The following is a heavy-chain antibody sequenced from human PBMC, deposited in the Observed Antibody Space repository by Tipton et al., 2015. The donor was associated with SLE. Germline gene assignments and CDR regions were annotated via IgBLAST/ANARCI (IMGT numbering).Heavy chain of an antibody. CDR1: GYSISSGYY. V-gene: IGHV4-38-2*01. CDR2: IYHSGST. D-gene: IGHD3-10*01. Sequence: TLSLTCAVSGYSISSGYYWGWIRQPPGKGLEWIGSIYHSGSTYYNPSLKSQVTISVDTSKNQFSLNMSSVTAAHTAVYYCARRGYGSGSSWGQGTLVTVSS. J-gene: IGHJ5*02. CDR3: ARRGYGSGSS.